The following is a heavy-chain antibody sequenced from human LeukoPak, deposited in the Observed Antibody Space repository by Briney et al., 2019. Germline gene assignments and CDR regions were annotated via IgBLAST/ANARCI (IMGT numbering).Heavy chain of an antibody. Sequence: SETLSLTCTVSGGSISSGGYYWRWVRQHPGKGLEWIGYIYYSGSTYYNPSLKSRFTISVDTSKNQFSLKLSSVTAADTAVYYCARDDDYYDSSGFDPWGQGTLVTVSS. V-gene: IGHV4-31*03. CDR1: GGSISSGGYY. J-gene: IGHJ5*02. D-gene: IGHD3-22*01. CDR2: IYYSGST. CDR3: ARDDDYYDSSGFDP.